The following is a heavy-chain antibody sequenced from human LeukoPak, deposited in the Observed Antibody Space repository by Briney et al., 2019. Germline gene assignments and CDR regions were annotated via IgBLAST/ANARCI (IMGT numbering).Heavy chain of an antibody. CDR2: ICHAGDT. D-gene: IGHD1-26*01. CDR3: AALGDSIY. V-gene: IGHV3-13*01. J-gene: IGHJ4*02. Sequence: GGSLRLSCAAPGFSFSSYDMHWVRHVSGKGLEWVSAICHAGDTYYADSVKGQFTISREDAKNYFFLQMNSLRAGDTAVYFCAALGDSIYWGQGTLVTVSS. CDR1: GFSFSSYD.